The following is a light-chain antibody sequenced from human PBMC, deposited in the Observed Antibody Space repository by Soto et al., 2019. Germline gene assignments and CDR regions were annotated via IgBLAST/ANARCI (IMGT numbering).Light chain of an antibody. CDR2: GNR. J-gene: IGLJ1*01. Sequence: VLTQPPSVSGAPGQRVTISCSGSSSNIGAGYDVNWYRQLPGKAPKLLIYGNRDRPSGVPDRFSGSKSVTSASLVTTRHHAEDEADYSCQSYARSLRTYVFGTGTKVPVL. CDR1: SSNIGAGYD. CDR3: QSYARSLRTYV. V-gene: IGLV1-40*01.